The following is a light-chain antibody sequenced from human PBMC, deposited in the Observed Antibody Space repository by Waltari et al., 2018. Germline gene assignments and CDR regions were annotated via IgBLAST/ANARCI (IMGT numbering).Light chain of an antibody. CDR3: MQATYWPWT. Sequence: AVQLQSPLPLLVTLGQPASISCTSSQRLLSSAGNTYLSWFQQQPGQSPRRLISTVSNRDSGVPDRFSGSGSGTDFTLKISRVEAEDVGVYYCMQATYWPWTFGQGTKVEIK. CDR2: TVS. J-gene: IGKJ1*01. CDR1: QRLLSSAGNTY. V-gene: IGKV2-30*01.